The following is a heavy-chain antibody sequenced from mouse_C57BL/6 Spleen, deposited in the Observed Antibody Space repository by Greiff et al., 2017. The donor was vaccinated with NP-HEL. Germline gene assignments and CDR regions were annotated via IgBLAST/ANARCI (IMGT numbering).Heavy chain of an antibody. Sequence: VQRVESGGGLVKPGGSLKLSCAASGFTFSSYAMSWVRQTPEKRLEWVATISDGGSYTYYPDNVKGRFTISRDNAKNNLYLQMSHLKSEDTAMYYCARDRYDYDSYFDVWGTGTTVTVSS. J-gene: IGHJ1*03. D-gene: IGHD2-4*01. V-gene: IGHV5-4*01. CDR1: GFTFSSYA. CDR2: ISDGGSYT. CDR3: ARDRYDYDSYFDV.